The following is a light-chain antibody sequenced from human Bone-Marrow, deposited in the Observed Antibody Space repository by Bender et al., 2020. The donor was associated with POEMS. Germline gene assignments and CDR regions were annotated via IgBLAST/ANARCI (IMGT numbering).Light chain of an antibody. Sequence: SYEVTQPPSVSVSPGQTASITCSGDDLGDKYVAWYQQKPGQSPVLVIYQDTKRPSGIPERFSGSNSGNTATLTISGTQAMGEADYYCQAWDTYSVIFGGGTKLTGL. CDR1: DLGDKY. V-gene: IGLV3-1*01. CDR2: QDT. J-gene: IGLJ2*01. CDR3: QAWDTYSVI.